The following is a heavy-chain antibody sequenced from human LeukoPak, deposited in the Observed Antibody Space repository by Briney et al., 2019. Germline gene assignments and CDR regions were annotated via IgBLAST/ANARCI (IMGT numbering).Heavy chain of an antibody. CDR1: GGSISSYS. CDR2: IYYSGST. CDR3: ARDSYSLAHYYDSSGYRDAFDI. J-gene: IGHJ3*02. Sequence: SETLSLTCTVSGGSISSYSWSWIRQPPGKGLEWIGYIYYSGSTNYNPSLKSRVTIPVDTSKNQFSLKLSSVTAADTAVYYCARDSYSLAHYYDSSGYRDAFDIWGQGTMVTVSS. V-gene: IGHV4-59*01. D-gene: IGHD3-22*01.